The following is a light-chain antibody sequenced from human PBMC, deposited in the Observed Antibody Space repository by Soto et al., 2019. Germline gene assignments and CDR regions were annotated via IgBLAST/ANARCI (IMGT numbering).Light chain of an antibody. CDR3: QQFGSSPWT. CDR1: QSVSSSY. J-gene: IGKJ1*01. Sequence: EIVLTQSPGTLSLSPGERATLSCRASQSVSSSYLAWYQQKPGQAPRLLIYGASSRATGIPDRFSGSGSGTDFTLTINRLEAEDFAVYYCQQFGSSPWTFGQGTKVEIK. V-gene: IGKV3-20*01. CDR2: GAS.